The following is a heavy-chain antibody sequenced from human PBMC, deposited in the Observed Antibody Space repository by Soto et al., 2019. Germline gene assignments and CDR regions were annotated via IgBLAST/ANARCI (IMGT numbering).Heavy chain of an antibody. Sequence: PSETLSFTCAVSGGSISSSNWWSWVRQPPGKGLEWIGEIYHSGSTNYNPSLKSRVTISVDKSRNQFSLKLSSVTAADTAVYYCARRRDYYDSSGYYFNWFDPWGQGTLVTVSS. J-gene: IGHJ5*02. CDR3: ARRRDYYDSSGYYFNWFDP. D-gene: IGHD3-22*01. V-gene: IGHV4-4*02. CDR1: GGSISSSNW. CDR2: IYHSGST.